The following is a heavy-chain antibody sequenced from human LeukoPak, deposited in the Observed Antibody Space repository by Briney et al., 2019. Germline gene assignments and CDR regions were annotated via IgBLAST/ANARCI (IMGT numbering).Heavy chain of an antibody. V-gene: IGHV3-53*01. J-gene: IGHJ4*02. CDR2: IYSGGST. Sequence: GGSLRLSCAASGFTVSSDYMSWVRQAPGKGLERVSIIYSGGSTYYADSVKGRFTISRDNSKNTLYLQMNSLRVEDTAVYYCARGDMYYEDSAYRSFDLWGPGILVTVSS. CDR1: GFTVSSDY. D-gene: IGHD3-16*01. CDR3: ARGDMYYEDSAYRSFDL.